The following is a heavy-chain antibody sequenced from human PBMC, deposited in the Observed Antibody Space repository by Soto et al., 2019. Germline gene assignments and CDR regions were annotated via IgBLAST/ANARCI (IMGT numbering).Heavy chain of an antibody. CDR1: GGTFSSYA. J-gene: IGHJ6*02. D-gene: IGHD6-19*01. V-gene: IGHV1-69*06. Sequence: SVKVSCKASGGTFSSYAISWVRQAPGQGLEWMGGIIPIFGTAYYAQKFQGRVTITADKSTSTAYMELSSLRSEDTAVYYCASRYSSGWYEGMDVWGQGTTVTVSS. CDR2: IIPIFGTA. CDR3: ASRYSSGWYEGMDV.